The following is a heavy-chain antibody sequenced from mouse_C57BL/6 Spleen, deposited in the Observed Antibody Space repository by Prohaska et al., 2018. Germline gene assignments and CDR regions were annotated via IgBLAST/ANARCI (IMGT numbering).Heavy chain of an antibody. CDR3: ARRSNSYAMDY. CDR1: GFTFSDYG. CDR2: ISSGSSTI. D-gene: IGHD2-5*01. V-gene: IGHV5-17*01. Sequence: EVQLVESGGGLVKPGGSLKLSCAASGFTFSDYGMHWVRQAPEKGLEWVAYISSGSSTIYYADTVKGRFTISRDNAKNTLFLQMTSLRSEDTAMYYCARRSNSYAMDYWGQGTSVTVSS. J-gene: IGHJ4*01.